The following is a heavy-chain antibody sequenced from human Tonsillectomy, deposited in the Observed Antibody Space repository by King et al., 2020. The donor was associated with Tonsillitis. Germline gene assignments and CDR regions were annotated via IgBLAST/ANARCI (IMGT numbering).Heavy chain of an antibody. CDR2: IIPMLNMS. V-gene: IGHV1-69*04. CDR3: ARSWPDQYYFDY. Sequence: QVQLVQSGAEVKKPGSSMRVSCKASGGTFSSYAISWVRLAPGQGLEWMGRIIPMLNMSNYDQRFQGSVTLTADQATSTAYMELRSLKSEDTAMYYCARSWPDQYYFDYWGQGTLVTVSS. CDR1: GGTFSSYA. J-gene: IGHJ4*02.